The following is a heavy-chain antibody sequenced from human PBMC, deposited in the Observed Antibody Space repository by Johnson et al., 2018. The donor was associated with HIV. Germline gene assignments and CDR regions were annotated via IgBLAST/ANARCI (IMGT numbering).Heavy chain of an antibody. CDR2: ISGSGATT. Sequence: VQLVESGGGVVQPGRSLRLSCATSGFTFSNFGMHWVRQAPGTGLEWVSTISGSGATTYYADSVKGRFTISRDNSKNTLYLQMNSLRAEDTAVYYCAKNARNYYDTWGQGTMVTVSS. J-gene: IGHJ3*02. CDR1: GFTFSNFG. V-gene: IGHV3-23*04. CDR3: AKNARNYYDT. D-gene: IGHD3-10*01.